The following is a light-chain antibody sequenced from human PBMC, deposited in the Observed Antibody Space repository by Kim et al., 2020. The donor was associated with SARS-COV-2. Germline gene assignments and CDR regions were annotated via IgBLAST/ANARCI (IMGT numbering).Light chain of an antibody. CDR3: QQYNNWYT. CDR1: QSVSSN. CDR2: GAS. V-gene: IGKV3-15*01. J-gene: IGKJ2*01. Sequence: LSVSPGERATLSCRASQSVSSNLAWYQQKPSQAPRLLIYGASTRATGIPARFSGSGSGTEFTLTISSLQSEDFAVYYCQQYNNWYTFGQGTKLEI.